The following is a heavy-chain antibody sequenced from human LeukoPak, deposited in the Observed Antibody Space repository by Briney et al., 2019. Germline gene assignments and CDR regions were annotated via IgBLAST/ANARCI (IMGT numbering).Heavy chain of an antibody. CDR2: IKQDETEK. CDR1: GFTFSTYW. J-gene: IGHJ4*02. Sequence: PGGSLRLSCATSGFTFSTYWMSWVRQAPGKGLEWVANIKQDETEKFYVDSVKGRFTISRDNAKNSLSLQMNSLRAEDTAVYYCARGGADCSSSSCRSDYWGQGTLVTVSS. V-gene: IGHV3-7*01. CDR3: ARGGADCSSSSCRSDY. D-gene: IGHD2-2*01.